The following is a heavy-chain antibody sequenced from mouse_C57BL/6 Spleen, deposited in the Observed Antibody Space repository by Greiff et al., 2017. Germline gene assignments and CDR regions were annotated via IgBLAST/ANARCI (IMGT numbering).Heavy chain of an antibody. J-gene: IGHJ3*01. D-gene: IGHD3-2*02. Sequence: VQLQQSGAELVKPGASVKISCKASGYAFSSYWMNWVKQRPGKGLEWIGQIYPGDGDTNYNGKFKGKATLTADKSSSTAYMQLSSLTSEDAAVYFCERDGQLRLQGFAYWGQGTLVTVSA. CDR1: GYAFSSYW. CDR2: IYPGDGDT. CDR3: ERDGQLRLQGFAY. V-gene: IGHV1-80*01.